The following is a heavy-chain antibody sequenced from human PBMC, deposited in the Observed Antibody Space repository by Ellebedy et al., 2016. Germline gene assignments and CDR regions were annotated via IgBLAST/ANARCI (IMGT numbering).Heavy chain of an antibody. CDR2: IYYTGST. J-gene: IGHJ4*02. V-gene: IGHV4-30-4*08. CDR1: GGSITSGGYY. D-gene: IGHD2-15*01. CDR3: ARGGGYCSGGSCYRVGTSLDY. Sequence: SETLSLTCTVSGGSITSGGYYWSWIRQPPGKGLEWIGYIYYTGSTNYNPSLKSRVTISVDTSKNQFSLKLSSVTAAATAVYYCARGGGYCSGGSCYRVGTSLDYWGQGTLVTVSS.